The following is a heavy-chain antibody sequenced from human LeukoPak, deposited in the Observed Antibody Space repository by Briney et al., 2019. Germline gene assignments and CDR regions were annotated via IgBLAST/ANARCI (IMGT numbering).Heavy chain of an antibody. J-gene: IGHJ4*02. CDR1: GGSMKSGSYE. Sequence: SETLSLTCTVSGGSMKSGSYEWSWLRQPAGKGLEWIGRIYTSGSTNYNPSLKSRVTISIDTSKNPFSLNLSSVTAADTAVYYCARGDSNDNDYGDYPDYWGQGTLVTVSS. CDR3: ARGDSNDNDYGDYPDY. D-gene: IGHD4-17*01. V-gene: IGHV4-61*02. CDR2: IYTSGST.